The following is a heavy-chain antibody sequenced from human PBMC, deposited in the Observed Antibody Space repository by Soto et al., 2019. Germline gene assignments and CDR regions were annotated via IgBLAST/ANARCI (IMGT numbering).Heavy chain of an antibody. CDR1: GFTFSSYA. CDR3: AKVTGYCTNGVCYSWYFDL. Sequence: EVQLLESGGGLVQPGGSLRLSCAASGFTFSSYAMSWVRQAPGKGLEWVSAISGSGGSTYYADSVKGRFTISRDNSKNTLYLQMNSLRAEDTAVYYCAKVTGYCTNGVCYSWYFDLWGRGTLVTVSS. J-gene: IGHJ2*01. V-gene: IGHV3-23*01. D-gene: IGHD2-8*01. CDR2: ISGSGGST.